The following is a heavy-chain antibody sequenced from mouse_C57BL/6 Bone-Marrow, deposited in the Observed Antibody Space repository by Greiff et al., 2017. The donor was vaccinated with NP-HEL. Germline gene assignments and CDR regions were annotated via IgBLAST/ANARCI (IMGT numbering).Heavy chain of an antibody. D-gene: IGHD1-1*02. CDR2: IYPGSGNT. CDR1: GYTFTDYY. Sequence: VKLQQSGAELVRPGASVKLSCKASGYTFTDYYINWVKQRPGQGLEWIARIYPGSGNTYYNEKFKGKATLTAEKSSSTAYMQLSSLTSEDSAVYFCARGVSLIYGYYAMDYWGQGTSVTVSS. J-gene: IGHJ4*01. CDR3: ARGVSLIYGYYAMDY. V-gene: IGHV1-76*01.